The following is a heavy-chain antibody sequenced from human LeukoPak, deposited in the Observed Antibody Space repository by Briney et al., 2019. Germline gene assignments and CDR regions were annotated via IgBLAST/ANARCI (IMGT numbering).Heavy chain of an antibody. CDR1: GFTFSGSD. J-gene: IGHJ4*02. CDR2: IRNKANSYAT. CDR3: TTLDFDY. V-gene: IGHV3-73*01. Sequence: GGSLRLSCAASGFTFSGSDMHWVRQASGKGLEWVGRIRNKANSYATAYAASVKGRFTISRDDSKNTAYLRMNSLKTEDTALYYCTTLDFDYWGQGTLVTVSS.